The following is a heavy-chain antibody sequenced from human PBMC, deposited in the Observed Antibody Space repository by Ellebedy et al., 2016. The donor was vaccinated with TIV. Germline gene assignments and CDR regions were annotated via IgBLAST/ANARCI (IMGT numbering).Heavy chain of an antibody. CDR3: ARGGHSSGWALGGYFDY. Sequence: ASVKVSCKASGGTFSSYAISWVRQAPGQGLEWMGGIIPIFGTANYAQKFQGRVTITADESTSTAYMELSSLRSEDTAVYYCARGGHSSGWALGGYFDYWGQGTLVTVSS. J-gene: IGHJ4*02. CDR1: GGTFSSYA. D-gene: IGHD6-19*01. CDR2: IIPIFGTA. V-gene: IGHV1-69*13.